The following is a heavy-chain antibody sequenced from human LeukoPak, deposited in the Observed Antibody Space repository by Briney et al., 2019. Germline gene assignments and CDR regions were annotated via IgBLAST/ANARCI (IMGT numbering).Heavy chain of an antibody. D-gene: IGHD3-10*01. CDR3: VALWFGEFDAFDI. CDR2: IYPGDSDT. Sequence: GESLQISCQGSGYSFTSYWIGWVRQMPGKGLEWMGIIYPGDSDTRYSPSFQGQVTISADKSISTAYLQWSSLKASDTAMYYCVALWFGEFDAFDIWGQGTMVTVSS. J-gene: IGHJ3*02. CDR1: GYSFTSYW. V-gene: IGHV5-51*01.